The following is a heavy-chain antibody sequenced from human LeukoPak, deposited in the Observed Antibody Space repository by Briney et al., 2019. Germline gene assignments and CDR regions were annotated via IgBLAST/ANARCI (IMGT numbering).Heavy chain of an antibody. D-gene: IGHD1-14*01. CDR1: GYSISSGYY. CDR2: IYHSGST. Sequence: SETLSLTCAVSGYSISSGYYWGWIRPPPGKGLEWIGSIYHSGSTYYNPSLKSRVTISVDTFKNQFSLKLSSVTAADTAVYYCARPLTDPYWNDAFDIWGQGTMVTVSS. CDR3: ARPLTDPYWNDAFDI. V-gene: IGHV4-38-2*01. J-gene: IGHJ3*02.